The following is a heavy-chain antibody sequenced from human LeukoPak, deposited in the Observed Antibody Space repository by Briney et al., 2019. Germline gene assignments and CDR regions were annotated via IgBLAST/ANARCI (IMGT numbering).Heavy chain of an antibody. V-gene: IGHV4-59*01. J-gene: IGHJ3*02. CDR2: IYHSGST. CDR3: ARVGGMTTINNAAFDI. D-gene: IGHD5-24*01. Sequence: PSETLSLTCSVSGGSINSAYWNWIRQPLGKGLEWIGYIYHSGSTNYNPSLKSRVTISIDKSKKQFSLKLISVTAADTAIYYCARVGGMTTINNAAFDIWGQGTMVTVSS. CDR1: GGSINSAY.